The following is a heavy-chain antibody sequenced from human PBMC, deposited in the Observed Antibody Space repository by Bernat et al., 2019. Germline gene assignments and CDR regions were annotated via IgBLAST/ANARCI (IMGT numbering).Heavy chain of an antibody. V-gene: IGHV3-30*02. J-gene: IGHJ4*02. D-gene: IGHD3-22*01. CDR1: GFTFSSYG. CDR2: IRYDGSNK. CDR3: AKPKHYYDSSEVFDY. Sequence: QVQLVESGGGVVQPGGSLRLSCAASGFTFSSYGMHWVRQAPGKGLEWVAFIRYDGSNKYYADSVKGRFTISRDNSKNTLYLQMNSLRAEDTAVYYCAKPKHYYDSSEVFDYWGQGTLVTVSS.